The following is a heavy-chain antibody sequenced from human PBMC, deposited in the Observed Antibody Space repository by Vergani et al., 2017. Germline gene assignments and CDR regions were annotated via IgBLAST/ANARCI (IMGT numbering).Heavy chain of an antibody. Sequence: QVQLVQSGAEVKKPGASVRVSCKASGYTFTSYDINWVRQATGQGLEWMGWMNPNSGNTGYAQKFQGRVTMTRNTSISTAYMELSSLRSEDTAVYYCARDLVRGYYDFWSGYYSPGAYYMDVWGK. J-gene: IGHJ6*03. CDR3: ARDLVRGYYDFWSGYYSPGAYYMDV. CDR2: MNPNSGNT. V-gene: IGHV1-8*01. CDR1: GYTFTSYD. D-gene: IGHD3-3*01.